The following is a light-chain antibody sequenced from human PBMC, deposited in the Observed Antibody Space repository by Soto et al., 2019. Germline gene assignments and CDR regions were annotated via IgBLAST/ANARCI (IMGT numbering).Light chain of an antibody. V-gene: IGKV3-20*01. CDR3: QQYGSSPWT. CDR2: GAS. CDR1: QSVFRSY. J-gene: IGKJ1*01. Sequence: EIVLTQSPGTLSLSPGERATLSCRASQSVFRSYLAWFQQKPGQAPRLLIYGASSRASGIPDRFSGSASGTDFTLTISRLEPEDFAMYYCQQYGSSPWTFGQGTKVEIK.